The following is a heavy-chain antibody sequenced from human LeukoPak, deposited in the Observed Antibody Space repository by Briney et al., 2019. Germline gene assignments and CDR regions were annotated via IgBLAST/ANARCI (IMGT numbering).Heavy chain of an antibody. CDR1: GDSMSSYY. D-gene: IGHD1-1*01. V-gene: IGHV4-59*12. CDR3: ARDLFRDNWNDVGWFDP. Sequence: SETLSLTCTVSGDSMSSYYWSWIRQPPGKGLEWIGHIYYSGSTDYNPSLKSRLTISVDTSKNQFSLQLSSVTAADTAVYYCARDLFRDNWNDVGWFDPWGQGTLVTVSS. J-gene: IGHJ5*02. CDR2: IYYSGST.